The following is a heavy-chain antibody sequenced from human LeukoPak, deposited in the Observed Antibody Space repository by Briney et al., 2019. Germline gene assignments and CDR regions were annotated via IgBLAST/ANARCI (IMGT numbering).Heavy chain of an antibody. Sequence: TSETLSLTCAVYGGSFSGYYWSWIRQPPGKGLEWIGEINHSGSTNYNPSLKSRVTISVDTSKNQFSLKLSSATAADTAVYYCARLISKYYYGSGSYYNAALDYWGQGTLVTVSS. CDR2: INHSGST. D-gene: IGHD3-10*01. J-gene: IGHJ4*02. CDR1: GGSFSGYY. CDR3: ARLISKYYYGSGSYYNAALDY. V-gene: IGHV4-34*01.